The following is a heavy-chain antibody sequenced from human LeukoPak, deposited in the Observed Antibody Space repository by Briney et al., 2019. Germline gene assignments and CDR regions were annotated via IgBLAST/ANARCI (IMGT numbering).Heavy chain of an antibody. CDR3: AKGLEVESRLDS. CDR2: ISRLGT. D-gene: IGHD1-1*01. Sequence: GGSLRLSCSASGFIYSAYSMYWVRQAQGKGLEWVSGISRLGTFYSDSVKGRFTISRDNSRNTLFLQMNSLTVDDTAVYYCAKGLEVESRLDSWGPGTLVTVSS. CDR1: GFIYSAYS. J-gene: IGHJ4*02. V-gene: IGHV3-69-1*01.